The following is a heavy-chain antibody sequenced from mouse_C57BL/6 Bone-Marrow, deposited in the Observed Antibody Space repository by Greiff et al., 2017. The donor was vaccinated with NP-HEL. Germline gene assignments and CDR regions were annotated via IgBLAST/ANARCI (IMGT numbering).Heavy chain of an antibody. V-gene: IGHV1-22*01. CDR1: GYPFTDYN. J-gene: IGHJ3*01. CDR2: INPNNGGT. CDR3: IKAHSKAY. D-gene: IGHD2-5*01. Sequence: EVQLQQSGPELVKPGASVKMSCKASGYPFTDYNLHWVKQSHGKSLEWIGYINPNNGGTSYTQKFKGKATLTVNTSSSTAYMERRSLTSEDSAVYYCIKAHSKAYWGQGTLVTVSA.